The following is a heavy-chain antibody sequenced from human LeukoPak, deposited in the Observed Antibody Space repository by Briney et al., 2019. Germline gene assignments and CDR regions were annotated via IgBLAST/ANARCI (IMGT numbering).Heavy chain of an antibody. V-gene: IGHV4-39*07. CDR2: VYYTGVT. CDR3: ARERSSSGGHNWFDP. J-gene: IGHJ5*02. Sequence: SETLSLTCTVSGGYIITSGHYWGWIHQPPGKGLEWIGSVYYTGVTSTNPFFRSRMSISVDALKNQFSLNLTSVTAADAAVYYCARERSSSGGHNWFDPWGQGTLVTVSS. D-gene: IGHD4-23*01. CDR1: GGYIITSGHY.